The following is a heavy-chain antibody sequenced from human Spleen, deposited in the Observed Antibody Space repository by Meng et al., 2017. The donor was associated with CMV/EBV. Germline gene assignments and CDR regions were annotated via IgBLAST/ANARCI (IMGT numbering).Heavy chain of an antibody. D-gene: IGHD4-17*01. CDR1: GFTVSSNY. CDR3: ARRDYGDYVVY. J-gene: IGHJ4*02. CDR2: IYSGGTT. V-gene: IGHV3-53*05. Sequence: GESLKISCAASGFTVSSNYLTWVRQAPGKGLEWVSLIYSGGTTLYADSVKGRFTISRDNSKNTLFLQMNSLRTEDTGVYYCARRDYGDYVVYWGQGTLVTVSS.